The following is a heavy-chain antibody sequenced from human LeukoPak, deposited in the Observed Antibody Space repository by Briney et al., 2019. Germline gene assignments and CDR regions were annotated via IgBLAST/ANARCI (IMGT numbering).Heavy chain of an antibody. CDR3: ARDLGLAVADIFDY. D-gene: IGHD6-19*01. J-gene: IGHJ4*02. Sequence: GGSLRLSCAASGFTFSSYWMSWVRQAPGKGLEWVANIKQDGSEKYYVDSVKGRFTISRDNAKNSLYLQMNSLRAEDTAVYYCARDLGLAVADIFDYWGQGTLVTVSS. V-gene: IGHV3-7*01. CDR1: GFTFSSYW. CDR2: IKQDGSEK.